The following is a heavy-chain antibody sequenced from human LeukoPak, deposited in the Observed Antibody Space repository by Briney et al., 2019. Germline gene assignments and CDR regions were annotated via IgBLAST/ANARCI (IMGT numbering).Heavy chain of an antibody. D-gene: IGHD2-2*01. CDR3: AKDSRSAAVYYYYGMDV. Sequence: PGGSLRLSCAASGFTFSSYAMSWVRQAPGKGLEWVAVISYDGSNKYYADSVKGRFTISRDNSKNTLYLQMNSLRAEDTAVYYCAKDSRSAAVYYYYGMDVWGKGTTVTVSS. CDR1: GFTFSSYA. V-gene: IGHV3-30*18. J-gene: IGHJ6*04. CDR2: ISYDGSNK.